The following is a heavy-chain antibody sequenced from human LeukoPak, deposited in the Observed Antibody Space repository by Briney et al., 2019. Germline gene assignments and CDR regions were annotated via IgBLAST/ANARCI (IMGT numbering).Heavy chain of an antibody. Sequence: EASVKVSCKASGGTFSSYAISWVRQAPGQGLEWMGRIIPIFGTANYAQKFQGRVTITTDESTSTAYMELSSLRSEDTAVYYCARDYGGNSGPSHAFDIWGQGTMVTVSS. V-gene: IGHV1-69*05. CDR1: GGTFSSYA. D-gene: IGHD4-23*01. J-gene: IGHJ3*02. CDR2: IIPIFGTA. CDR3: ARDYGGNSGPSHAFDI.